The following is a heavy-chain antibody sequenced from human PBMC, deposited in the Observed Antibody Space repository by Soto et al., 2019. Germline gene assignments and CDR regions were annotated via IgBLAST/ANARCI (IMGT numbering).Heavy chain of an antibody. CDR2: IIPIFGTA. D-gene: IGHD3-3*01. J-gene: IGHJ5*02. Sequence: SVKVSCKASGGTFSSYAISWVRQAPGQGLEWMGGIIPIFGTANYAQKFQGRVTITADESTSTAYMELGSLRSEDTAVYYCASGTIFGVVIRENWFDPWGQGTLVTVSS. V-gene: IGHV1-69*13. CDR1: GGTFSSYA. CDR3: ASGTIFGVVIRENWFDP.